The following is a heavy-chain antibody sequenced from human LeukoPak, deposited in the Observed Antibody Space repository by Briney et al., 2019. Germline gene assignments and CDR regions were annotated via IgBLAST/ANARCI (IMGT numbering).Heavy chain of an antibody. Sequence: GGSLRLSCAASGFTFSTYWMSWVRQAPGKGLEWVANIKQDGSDTHYVGSVKGRFTISRDNAKNSLYLQMNSMSARDTAIYYYSRGTCGSNLASWGQGSMVSVCS. V-gene: IGHV3-7*01. CDR2: IKQDGSDT. J-gene: IGHJ4*02. D-gene: IGHD1-7*01. CDR3: SRGTCGSNLAS. CDR1: GFTFSTYW.